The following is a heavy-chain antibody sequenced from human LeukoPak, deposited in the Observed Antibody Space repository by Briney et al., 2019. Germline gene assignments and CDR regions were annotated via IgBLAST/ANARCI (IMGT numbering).Heavy chain of an antibody. D-gene: IGHD3-22*01. V-gene: IGHV4-59*01. CDR3: ARGPLYYYDSSGYYYYYYYMDV. J-gene: IGHJ6*03. CDR1: GGSISSYY. Sequence: SETLSLTCTVSGGSISSYYWSWIRQPPGKGLEWIGDIYYSGSTNYNPSLKSRVTISVDTSKNQFSLKLSSVTAAGTAVYYCARGPLYYYDSSGYYYYYYYMDVWGKGTTVTISS. CDR2: IYYSGST.